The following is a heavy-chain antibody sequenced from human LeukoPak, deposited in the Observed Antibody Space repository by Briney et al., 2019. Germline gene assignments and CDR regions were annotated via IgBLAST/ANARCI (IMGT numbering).Heavy chain of an antibody. V-gene: IGHV3-23*01. Sequence: GGSLRLSCAVSGITLSNYGMSWVRQAPGKGLEWAAGISGSGGGTNYADFVKGRFTISRDTSKNTMDLQMNSLRAEDTAIYYCAKYRGFGDSYDSWGQGTLVTVSS. CDR3: AKYRGFGDSYDS. J-gene: IGHJ4*02. CDR2: ISGSGGGT. D-gene: IGHD3-10*01. CDR1: GITLSNYG.